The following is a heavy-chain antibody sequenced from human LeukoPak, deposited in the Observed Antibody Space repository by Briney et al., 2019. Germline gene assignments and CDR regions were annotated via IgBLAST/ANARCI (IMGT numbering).Heavy chain of an antibody. CDR3: ARRGRSSSNFDF. J-gene: IGHJ4*02. D-gene: IGHD6-6*01. V-gene: IGHV5-10-1*01. CDR2: IDPTDSYI. Sequence: GGSLRISCKGFGYIFTSYWITWVRQMPGKGLEWMGMIDPTDSYINYSPSFHGDVTISTDKSISTAYLQWSSLKASDTAIYYCARRGRSSSNFDFWGQGTLVTVSS. CDR1: GYIFTSYW.